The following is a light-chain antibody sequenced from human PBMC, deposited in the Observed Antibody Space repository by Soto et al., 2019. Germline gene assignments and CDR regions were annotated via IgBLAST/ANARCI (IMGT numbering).Light chain of an antibody. CDR2: DAS. J-gene: IGKJ1*01. V-gene: IGKV3-11*01. Sequence: EIVLTQSPPTLSLSPGEGATLSGRASQSVSSYLAWYQQKPGQAPRLLIYDASNRATGIPARFSGSGSGTDFTLTISSLEPVDFAVYYCQQRSNWPVTFGLGTKVEV. CDR1: QSVSSY. CDR3: QQRSNWPVT.